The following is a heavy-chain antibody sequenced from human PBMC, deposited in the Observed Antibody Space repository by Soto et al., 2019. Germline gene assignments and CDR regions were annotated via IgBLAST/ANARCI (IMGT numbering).Heavy chain of an antibody. CDR2: VSGYNGDT. CDR3: AKNGQPPYYYYGMDA. Sequence: ASVKVSRKASGYTFSRFGISWVRQAPGQGLEWMGWVSGYNGDTKYAQKVQGRVTMTIDTSTYTAYMELRSLTSDDTAKYYCAKNGQPPYYYYGMDAWG. V-gene: IGHV1-18*01. CDR1: GYTFSRFG. J-gene: IGHJ6*02. D-gene: IGHD2-8*01.